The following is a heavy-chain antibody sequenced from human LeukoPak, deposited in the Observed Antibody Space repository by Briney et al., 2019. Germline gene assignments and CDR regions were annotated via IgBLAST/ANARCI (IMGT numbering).Heavy chain of an antibody. V-gene: IGHV3-23*01. D-gene: IGHD1-26*01. J-gene: IGHJ4*02. CDR2: LIENGATT. CDR3: VKDYQVGNSPAFGDY. CDR1: GFTFSSHA. Sequence: GGSLRLSCAASGFTFSSHAMSWVRRAPGKGLEWVSGLIENGATTYYADSVKGRFTISRDNSRNTMYLQMNSLRVEDTAVYYCVKDYQVGNSPAFGDYWGQGTMVTISS.